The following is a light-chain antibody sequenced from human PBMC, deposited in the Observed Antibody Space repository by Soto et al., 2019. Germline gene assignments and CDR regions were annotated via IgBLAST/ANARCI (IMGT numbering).Light chain of an antibody. CDR2: GAS. J-gene: IGKJ1*01. V-gene: IGKV3-20*01. CDR3: QQYGSSPRT. Sequence: EIVLTQSTGTLYLSPGERATLSCRASQSVSSSYLAWYQQKPGQAPRLLIYGASSRATGIPDRFSGSGSGTDFTLTISRLEPEDFAVYYCQQYGSSPRTFGQGTKVDIK. CDR1: QSVSSSY.